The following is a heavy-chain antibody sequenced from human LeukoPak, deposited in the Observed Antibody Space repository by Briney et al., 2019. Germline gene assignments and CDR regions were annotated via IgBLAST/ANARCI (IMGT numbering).Heavy chain of an antibody. CDR3: ARKISKDAFDI. Sequence: SETLSLTCTVSGGSISSGGYYWSWIRQHPGKGLEWIGYIYYSGSTYYNPSLKSRVTISVDTSKNQFSLKLSSVTAADTAVYYCARKISKDAFDIWGQGTMVTVSP. CDR1: GGSISSGGYY. V-gene: IGHV4-31*03. J-gene: IGHJ3*02. CDR2: IYYSGST.